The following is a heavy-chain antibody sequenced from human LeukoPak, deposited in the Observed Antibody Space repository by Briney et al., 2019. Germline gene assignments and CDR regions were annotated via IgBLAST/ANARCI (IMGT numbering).Heavy chain of an antibody. V-gene: IGHV3-9*01. D-gene: IGHD5-18*01. CDR2: ISWNSHTI. Sequence: SGGSLRLSCAASGFTFDDYAMHWVRQAPGKGLEWASGISWNSHTIGYADSVKGRFTISRDNAKNSLCLQMNSLGAEDTALYYCAKDTGYSYGPFDYWGQGTLVTVSS. CDR3: AKDTGYSYGPFDY. CDR1: GFTFDDYA. J-gene: IGHJ4*02.